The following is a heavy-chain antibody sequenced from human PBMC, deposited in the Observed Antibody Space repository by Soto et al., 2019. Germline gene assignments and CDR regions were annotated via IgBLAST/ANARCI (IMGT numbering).Heavy chain of an antibody. CDR2: ISAYNGNT. CDR1: GYTFTSYG. D-gene: IGHD3-16*02. J-gene: IGHJ4*02. CDR3: ARALVIHLGELSYYFDY. Sequence: ASVKVSCKASGYTFTSYGISWVRQAPGQGLEWMGWISAYNGNTNYAQKLQGRVTMTTDTSTSTAYMELRSLRSDDTAVYYCARALVIHLGELSYYFDYWGQGTLVTVSS. V-gene: IGHV1-18*01.